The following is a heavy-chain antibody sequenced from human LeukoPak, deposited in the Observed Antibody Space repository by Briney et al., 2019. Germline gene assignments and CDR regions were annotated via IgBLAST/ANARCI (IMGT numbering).Heavy chain of an antibody. D-gene: IGHD6-19*01. CDR3: ARERSGWYT. J-gene: IGHJ5*02. CDR2: ISTYNGNT. CDR1: GYTFTSYG. Sequence: ASVKVSCKASGYTFTSYGISWMRQPPGQGLEWMGWISTYNGNTNYAQKLQGRVTMTTDTSTSTAYMELRSLRSDETAVYYCARERSGWYTWGQGTLVTVSS. V-gene: IGHV1-18*01.